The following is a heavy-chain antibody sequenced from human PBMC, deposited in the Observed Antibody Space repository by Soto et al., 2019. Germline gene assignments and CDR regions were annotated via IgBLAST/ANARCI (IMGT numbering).Heavy chain of an antibody. CDR3: AKGGITVVRGAYFDY. D-gene: IGHD3-10*01. CDR1: GFTFSGYA. V-gene: IGHV3-23*01. Sequence: GGSLRLSCAASGFTFSGYAMGWVRQAPGMGLEWVSGISGSGDSTYYADSVKGRFTISRDNSKNTLYLQMSSLRAEDTAVYHCAKGGITVVRGAYFDYWGQGTLVTVSS. CDR2: ISGSGDST. J-gene: IGHJ4*02.